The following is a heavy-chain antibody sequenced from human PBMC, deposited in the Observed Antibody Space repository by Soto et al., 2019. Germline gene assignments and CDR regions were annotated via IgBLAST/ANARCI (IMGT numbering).Heavy chain of an antibody. CDR2: IIPIFGTA. Sequence: SVKVSCKASGGTFSSYAISWVRQAPGQGLEWMGGIIPIFGTANYAQKFQGRVTITADESTSTAYMELSSLRSEDTAVYYCARYGGYSGYGAFDIWGQGTMVTVSS. V-gene: IGHV1-69*13. J-gene: IGHJ3*02. CDR3: ARYGGYSGYGAFDI. D-gene: IGHD5-12*01. CDR1: GGTFSSYA.